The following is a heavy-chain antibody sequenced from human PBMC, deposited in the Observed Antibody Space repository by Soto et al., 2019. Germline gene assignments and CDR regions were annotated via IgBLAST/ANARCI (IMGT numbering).Heavy chain of an antibody. D-gene: IGHD3-16*01. V-gene: IGHV3-30*18. J-gene: IGHJ6*02. Sequence: GGSLRLSCAASGFTFSSYGMHWVRQAPGKGLEWVAVISYDGSNKYYADSVKGRFTISRDNSKNTLYLQMNSLRAEDTAVYYCAKDRGESAGDYYYYGMDVWGQGTTVTVSS. CDR3: AKDRGESAGDYYYYGMDV. CDR2: ISYDGSNK. CDR1: GFTFSSYG.